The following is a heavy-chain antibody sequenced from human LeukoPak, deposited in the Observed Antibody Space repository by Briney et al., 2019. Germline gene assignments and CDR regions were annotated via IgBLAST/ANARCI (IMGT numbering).Heavy chain of an antibody. D-gene: IGHD3-10*01. CDR3: ARNGGYYGSGSYYRLKWNWFDP. CDR1: GGSLRSFY. V-gene: IGHV4-34*01. Sequence: SETLSLTCTVSGGSLRSFYLGWIRPPPGKGPEWIGAINHSGSTNYNPSLKSRVTISLDTSKNQFSLKLTSVTAADTAVYYCARNGGYYGSGSYYRLKWNWFDPWDQGTLVTVSS. J-gene: IGHJ5*02. CDR2: INHSGST.